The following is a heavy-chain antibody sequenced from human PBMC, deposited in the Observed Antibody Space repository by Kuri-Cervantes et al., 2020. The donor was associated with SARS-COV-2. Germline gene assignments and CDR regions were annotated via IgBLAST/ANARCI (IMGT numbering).Heavy chain of an antibody. J-gene: IGHJ5*02. V-gene: IGHV4-38-2*02. Sequence: SETLSLTCAVSGYSISSGYYWGWIRQPPGKGLEWIGSIYHSGSTYYNPSLKSRVTISVDTSKNQFSLKLSSVTAADTAVYYCARDGGIAAAGMEDWFDPWGQGTLVTVSS. D-gene: IGHD6-13*01. CDR2: IYHSGST. CDR1: GYSISSGYY. CDR3: ARDGGIAAAGMEDWFDP.